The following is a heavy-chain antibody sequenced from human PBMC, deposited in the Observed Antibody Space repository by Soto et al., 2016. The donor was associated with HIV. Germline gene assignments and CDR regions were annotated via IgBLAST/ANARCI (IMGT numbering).Heavy chain of an antibody. CDR3: ASSRVAKRYFFDF. Sequence: QVQLQESGPGLVKPSETLSLTCNVSGGSISSYYWSWIRQSPGKGLEWIGYIYYSGSTNYNPSFKSRVTISVDTSKTKFSLKLNSVTAADTAVYYCASSRVAKRYFFDFWGQGTLVTVSS. CDR1: GGSISSYY. CDR2: IYYSGST. J-gene: IGHJ4*02. D-gene: IGHD2-15*01. V-gene: IGHV4-59*01.